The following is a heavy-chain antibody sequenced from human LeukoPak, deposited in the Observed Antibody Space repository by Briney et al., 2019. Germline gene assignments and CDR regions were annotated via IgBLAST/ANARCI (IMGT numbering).Heavy chain of an antibody. CDR3: VKRGRTSDYAYDY. V-gene: IGHV3-64D*06. CDR2: ISSSGDYT. Sequence: GGSLRLSCSASGFTFSDYAMHWVRQAPGRGLQFVSAISSSGDYTSHSDSVKGRFTISRDNSKNTLHLQMSSLRPEDTAVYFCVKRGRTSDYAYDYWGQGSLVTVSS. J-gene: IGHJ4*02. CDR1: GFTFSDYA. D-gene: IGHD4-17*01.